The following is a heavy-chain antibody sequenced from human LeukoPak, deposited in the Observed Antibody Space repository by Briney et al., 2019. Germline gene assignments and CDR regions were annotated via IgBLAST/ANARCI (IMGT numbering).Heavy chain of an antibody. CDR2: ISGYNGNT. CDR3: ARDRLTSSSFRYYYATAGYHSDAFDV. D-gene: IGHD3-22*01. Sequence: APVKVSCTPSGYNFATYGTTTVGQAPGQGLEWMGWISGYNGNTDYAQNFQGRVTMTRDTSTSTVYMELRSLRSDDTAVYYCARDRLTSSSFRYYYATAGYHSDAFDVWGQRTMLTVSS. CDR1: GYNFATYG. V-gene: IGHV1-18*01. J-gene: IGHJ3*01.